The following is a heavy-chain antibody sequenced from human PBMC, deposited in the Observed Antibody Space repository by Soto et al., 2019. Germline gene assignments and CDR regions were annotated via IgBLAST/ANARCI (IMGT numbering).Heavy chain of an antibody. CDR1: GFTFDDYA. CDR3: ANRAVPAAVYYFDY. Sequence: GGSLRLSCAASGFTFDDYAMHWVRQAPGKGLEWVSSISGSGDSIYYADSVKGRFTISRDNSKNTLYLQMNSLRVEDTAVYYCANRAVPAAVYYFDYWGQGTPVTVSS. V-gene: IGHV3-23*01. J-gene: IGHJ4*02. CDR2: ISGSGDSI. D-gene: IGHD2-2*01.